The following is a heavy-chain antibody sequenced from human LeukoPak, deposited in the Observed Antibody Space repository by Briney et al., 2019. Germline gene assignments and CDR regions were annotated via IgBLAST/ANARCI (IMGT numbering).Heavy chain of an antibody. CDR3: ARTYSSPYFDY. CDR2: IKQDGSEK. J-gene: IGHJ4*02. D-gene: IGHD6-19*01. CDR1: GFTFSSYW. V-gene: IGHV3-7*01. Sequence: GGSLRLFCAASGFTFSSYWMSWVRQAPGKGLEWVANIKQDGSEKYYVDSVKGRFTISRDNAKNSLYLQMNSLRAEDTAVYYCARTYSSPYFDYWGQGTLVTVSS.